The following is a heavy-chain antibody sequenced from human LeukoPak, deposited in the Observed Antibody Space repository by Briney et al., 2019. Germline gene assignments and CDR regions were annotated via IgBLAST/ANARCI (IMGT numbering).Heavy chain of an antibody. CDR2: IYYTGST. J-gene: IGHJ6*03. V-gene: IGHV4-59*01. CDR3: ARGRTFQIVLAPAANLHYYYMDV. D-gene: IGHD2-2*01. CDR1: AGSITNYY. Sequence: SETRSLTCTVSAGSITNYYWSWIRQPPGKGLEWIGYIYYTGSTNYNPSLKSRVSISVDTSKNQFSLKLSSVTAADTAVYYCARGRTFQIVLAPAANLHYYYMDVWGKGTTVTVSS.